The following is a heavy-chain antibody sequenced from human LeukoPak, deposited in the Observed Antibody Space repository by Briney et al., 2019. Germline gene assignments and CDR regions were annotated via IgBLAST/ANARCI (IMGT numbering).Heavy chain of an antibody. J-gene: IGHJ4*02. D-gene: IGHD2-21*02. CDR1: GGSFSGYY. V-gene: IGHV4-34*01. CDR3: ARGTTYCGGDCYDY. Sequence: KASETLSLTCAVYGGSFSGYYWSWIRQPPGKGLEWIGEINHSGSTNYNPSLKSRVTIPVDTSKNQFSLKLSSVTAADTAVYYCARGTTYCGGDCYDYWGQGTLVTVSS. CDR2: INHSGST.